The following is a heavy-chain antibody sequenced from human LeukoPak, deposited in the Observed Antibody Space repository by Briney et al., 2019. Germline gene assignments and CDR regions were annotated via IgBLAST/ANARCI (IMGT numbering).Heavy chain of an antibody. CDR1: GFTFSSYS. D-gene: IGHD5-12*01. Sequence: PGGSLRLSCAASGFTFSSYSMNWVRQAPGKGLEWVSYISSSSSTIYYADSVKGRFTISRDNAKNSLYLQMNSLRAEDTAVYYCARDPGRGYSGITDYWGQGTLVTVSS. V-gene: IGHV3-48*01. J-gene: IGHJ4*02. CDR2: ISSSSSTI. CDR3: ARDPGRGYSGITDY.